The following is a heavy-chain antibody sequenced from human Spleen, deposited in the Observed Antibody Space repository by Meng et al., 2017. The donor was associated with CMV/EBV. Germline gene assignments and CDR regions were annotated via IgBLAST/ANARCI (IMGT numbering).Heavy chain of an antibody. CDR1: GVSISSGGYY. CDR2: IYYSGST. CDR3: AGENSNYPYFDY. Sequence: SETLSLTCTVSGVSISSGGYYWSWIRQHPGKGLEWIGYIYYSGSTYNNPSLKSRVTVSVDTSKNQFSLKLSSVTAADTAVYYCAGENSNYPYFDYWGQGTLVTVSS. J-gene: IGHJ4*02. D-gene: IGHD4-11*01. V-gene: IGHV4-31*03.